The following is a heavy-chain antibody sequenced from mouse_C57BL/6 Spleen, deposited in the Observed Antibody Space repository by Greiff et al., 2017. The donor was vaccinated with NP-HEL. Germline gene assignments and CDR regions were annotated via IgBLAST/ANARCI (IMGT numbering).Heavy chain of an antibody. CDR2: IHPNSGST. V-gene: IGHV1-64*01. J-gene: IGHJ3*01. D-gene: IGHD2-2*01. Sequence: QVQLQQSGAELVKPGASVKLSCKASGYTFTSYWMHWVKQRPGQGLEWIGMIHPNSGSTNYNEKFKSKATLTVDKSSSTAYMQLSSLTSEDSAVYYCARIYYVYDRVAYWGQGTLVTVSA. CDR1: GYTFTSYW. CDR3: ARIYYVYDRVAY.